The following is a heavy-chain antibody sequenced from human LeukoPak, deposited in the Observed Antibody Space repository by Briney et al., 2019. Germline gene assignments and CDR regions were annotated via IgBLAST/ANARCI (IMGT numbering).Heavy chain of an antibody. CDR3: AREGINLIAAASTFSPYYFDY. CDR2: IYTSGST. CDR1: GGSISSYY. D-gene: IGHD6-13*01. Sequence: PSETLSLTCTVSGGSISSYYWSWIRQPAGKGLEWIGRIYTSGSTNYNPSLKSRVTISVDKSKNQFSLKLSSVTAADTAVYYCAREGINLIAAASTFSPYYFDYWGQGTLVTVSS. V-gene: IGHV4-4*07. J-gene: IGHJ4*02.